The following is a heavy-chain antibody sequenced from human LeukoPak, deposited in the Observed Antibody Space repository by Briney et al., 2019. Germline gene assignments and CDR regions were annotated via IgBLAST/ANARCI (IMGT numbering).Heavy chain of an antibody. CDR2: IIPIFGTA. CDR1: GGTFISYA. V-gene: IGHV1-69*01. D-gene: IGHD5-18*01. Sequence: SVKVSCKASGGTFISYAISGVRQAPGQGREGMGGIIPIFGTANYAQKFQGRVTITADESTSTAYMELSSLRSEDTAVYYCARDRTSHSYSYGDWGQGTLVTVSS. J-gene: IGHJ4*02. CDR3: ARDRTSHSYSYGD.